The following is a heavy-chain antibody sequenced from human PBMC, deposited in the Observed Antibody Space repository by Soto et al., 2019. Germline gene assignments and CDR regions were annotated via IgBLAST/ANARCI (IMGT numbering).Heavy chain of an antibody. J-gene: IGHJ6*03. V-gene: IGHV4-59*01. CDR2: IYYSGST. D-gene: IGHD3-3*01. Sequence: PSETLSLTCTVSGGSISSYYWSWIRQPPGKGLEWIGYIYYSGSTSYNPSLKSRVTISVDTSKNQFSLKLSSVTAADTAVYYCARNSAMYYDFWSGYAAKGYYYYMDVWGKGTTVTVSS. CDR1: GGSISSYY. CDR3: ARNSAMYYDFWSGYAAKGYYYYMDV.